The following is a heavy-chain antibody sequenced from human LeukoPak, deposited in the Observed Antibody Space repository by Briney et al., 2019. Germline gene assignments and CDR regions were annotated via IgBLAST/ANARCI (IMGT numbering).Heavy chain of an antibody. V-gene: IGHV4-4*07. CDR3: ARDRDSGSSSNRYFFDF. CDR2: IFTSGST. D-gene: IGHD1-26*01. Sequence: SETLSLTCTVSGDPISSYYWSWVRQPAGGGLEWIGRIFTSGSTNYNPSLKSRVTMSVDTSKNQFSLKLTSVTAADTAVYYCARDRDSGSSSNRYFFDFWGQGTLVTVSS. J-gene: IGHJ4*02. CDR1: GDPISSYY.